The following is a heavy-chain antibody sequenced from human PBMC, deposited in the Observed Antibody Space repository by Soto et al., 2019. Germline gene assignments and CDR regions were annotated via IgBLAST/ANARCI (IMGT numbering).Heavy chain of an antibody. CDR3: ARDRGKREGYYYYMDV. V-gene: IGHV3-33*01. Sequence: QVQLVESGGGVVQPGRSLRLSCAASGFTFSSYGMHWVRQAPGKGLEWVAVIWYDGSNKYYADSVKGRFTISRDNSKNTLYLQMNSLRAEDTAVYYCARDRGKREGYYYYMDVWGKGTTVTVSS. CDR2: IWYDGSNK. CDR1: GFTFSSYG. J-gene: IGHJ6*03.